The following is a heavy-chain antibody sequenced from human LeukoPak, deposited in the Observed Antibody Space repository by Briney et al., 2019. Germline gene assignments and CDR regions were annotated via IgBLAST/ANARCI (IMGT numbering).Heavy chain of an antibody. Sequence: KSSETLSLTCAVSGYSISSGYYWGWIRQPPGKGLEWTGSIYHSGSTYYNPSLKNRVTISVDTSKNQFSLKLSSVTAADTAVYYCASLPSRYSSTRAWGQGTLVTVSS. V-gene: IGHV4-38-2*01. J-gene: IGHJ4*02. CDR2: IYHSGST. CDR1: GYSISSGYY. CDR3: ASLPSRYSSTRA. D-gene: IGHD6-13*01.